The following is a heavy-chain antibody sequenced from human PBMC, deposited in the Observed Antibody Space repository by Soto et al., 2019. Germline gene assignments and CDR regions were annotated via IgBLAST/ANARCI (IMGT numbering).Heavy chain of an antibody. D-gene: IGHD3-10*01. J-gene: IGHJ6*03. CDR1: GYTFTSYD. CDR2: MNPNSGNT. V-gene: IGHV1-8*01. Sequence: ASVKVSCKASGYTFTSYDINWVRQATGQGLEWMGWMNPNSGNTGYAQKFQGRVTMTRNTSISTAYMELSSLRSEDTAVYYCARGGRFGSLTQYYYYYYMDVWGKGTTVTVSS. CDR3: ARGGRFGSLTQYYYYYYMDV.